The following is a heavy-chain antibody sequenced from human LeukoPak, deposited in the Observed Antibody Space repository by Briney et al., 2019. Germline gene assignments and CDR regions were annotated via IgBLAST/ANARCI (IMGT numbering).Heavy chain of an antibody. CDR2: INNDGSST. J-gene: IGHJ5*02. CDR3: AKDQGARYYGSGGSWFDP. V-gene: IGHV3-74*01. CDR1: GFIFNNYW. D-gene: IGHD3-10*01. Sequence: GGSLRLSCTASGFIFNNYWMHWARQAPGKGLVWVSRINNDGSSTSYADSVKGRFTVSRDNAKNTLFLQMNSLRPEDTDVYYCAKDQGARYYGSGGSWFDPWGQGTLVTVSS.